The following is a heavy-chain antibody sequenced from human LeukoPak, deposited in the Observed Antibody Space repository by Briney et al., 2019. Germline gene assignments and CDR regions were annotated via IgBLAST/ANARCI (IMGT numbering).Heavy chain of an antibody. Sequence: GASVKVSCKTFGDTFNSYAVTWVRQAPGQGLEWMGWISAYNGNTNYAQKLQGRVTMTTDTSTSTAYMELRSLRSDDTAVYYCASSHVLPDQDWLLMPFDYWGQGTLVTVSS. V-gene: IGHV1-18*01. CDR1: GDTFNSYA. J-gene: IGHJ4*02. CDR3: ASSHVLPDQDWLLMPFDY. CDR2: ISAYNGNT. D-gene: IGHD3-9*01.